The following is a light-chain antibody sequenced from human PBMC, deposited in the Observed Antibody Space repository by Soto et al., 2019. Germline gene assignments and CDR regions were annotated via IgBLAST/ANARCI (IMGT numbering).Light chain of an antibody. J-gene: IGLJ1*01. CDR2: EVN. V-gene: IGLV2-8*01. CDR1: SSDVGDYKY. Sequence: QSALTQPPSASGSPGQSVTISCTGTSSDVGDYKYVAWYQQYPGKAPKLMIYEVNKRPSGVPDRFSGSKSGNTASLTVSGLQAEDEADYYCSSYAGSNSYVFGTGTKFTVL. CDR3: SSYAGSNSYV.